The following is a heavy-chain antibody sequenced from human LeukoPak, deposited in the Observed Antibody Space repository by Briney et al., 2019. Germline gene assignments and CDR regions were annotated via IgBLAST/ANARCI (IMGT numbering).Heavy chain of an antibody. CDR1: GFTFSSYG. D-gene: IGHD3-10*01. J-gene: IGHJ4*02. CDR2: ISGSGGST. Sequence: PGGSLRLSCAASGFTFSSYGMSWVRQAPGKGLEWVSAISGSGGSTYYADSVKGRFTISRDNSKNTLYLQMNSLRAEDTAVYYCVRAKPKNMVRGLIMRRESRYYFDYWGQGTLVTVSS. CDR3: VRAKPKNMVRGLIMRRESRYYFDY. V-gene: IGHV3-23*01.